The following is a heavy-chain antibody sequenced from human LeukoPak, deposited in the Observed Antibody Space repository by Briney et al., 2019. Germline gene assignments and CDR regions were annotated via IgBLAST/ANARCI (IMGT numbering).Heavy chain of an antibody. CDR2: IYYSGST. D-gene: IGHD1-26*01. CDR1: GGSISSSSYY. CDR3: ARNASDSGTSYFDY. V-gene: IGHV4-39*01. Sequence: SETLSLTCTVSGGSISSSSYYWGWIRQPPGKGREWIGSIYYSGSTSYNPSLKSRVTISVDTSKNQFSLKLGSVTAADTAVYYCARNASDSGTSYFDYWGQGTLVTVSS. J-gene: IGHJ4*02.